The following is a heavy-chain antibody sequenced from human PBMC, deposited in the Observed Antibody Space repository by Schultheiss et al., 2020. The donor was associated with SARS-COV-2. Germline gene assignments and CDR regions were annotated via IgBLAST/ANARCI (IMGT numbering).Heavy chain of an antibody. CDR2: IKQDGSEK. J-gene: IGHJ4*02. D-gene: IGHD3-22*01. CDR3: ARGLYYYDSSGYYSR. V-gene: IGHV3-7*03. Sequence: GGSLRLSCAASGFTFSSYAMSWVRQAPGKGLEWVANIKQDGSEKYYVDSVKGRFTISRDNAKNSLYLQMNSLRAEDTAVYYCARGLYYYDSSGYYSRWGQGTLVTVSS. CDR1: GFTFSSYA.